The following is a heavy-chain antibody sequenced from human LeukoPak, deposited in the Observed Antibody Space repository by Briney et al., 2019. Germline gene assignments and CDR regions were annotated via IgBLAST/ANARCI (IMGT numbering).Heavy chain of an antibody. V-gene: IGHV1-2*02. Sequence: GASVKVSCKASGYTFTGYYMHWVRQAPGQGLEWMGWINPNSGGTNYAQKFQGRVTMTRDTSISTAYMELSRLRSDDAALYYCARDFSTAYYGSGSSYLLDYWGQGTLVTVSS. J-gene: IGHJ4*02. CDR2: INPNSGGT. D-gene: IGHD3-10*01. CDR1: GYTFTGYY. CDR3: ARDFSTAYYGSGSSYLLDY.